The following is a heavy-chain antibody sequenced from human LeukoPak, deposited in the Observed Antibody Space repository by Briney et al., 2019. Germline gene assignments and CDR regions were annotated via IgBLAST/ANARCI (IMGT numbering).Heavy chain of an antibody. CDR2: IRSSYGAI. CDR1: GFTFRLYS. CDR3: ARDRDWAFDY. J-gene: IGHJ4*02. D-gene: IGHD3-9*01. Sequence: GGSLRLSCAASGFTFRLYSMNCVRQAPGKGLECVSYIRSSYGAIAYAHSVKGRFTISRDDAKNSLYLQMNSLRDEDTAVYYCARDRDWAFDYWGQGTLITVSS. V-gene: IGHV3-48*02.